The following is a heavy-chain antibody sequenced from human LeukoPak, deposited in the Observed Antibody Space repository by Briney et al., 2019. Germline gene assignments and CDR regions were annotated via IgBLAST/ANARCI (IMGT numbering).Heavy chain of an antibody. V-gene: IGHV3-30*18. CDR2: ISYDGSNK. CDR3: AKTDPSSGWYGFDY. D-gene: IGHD6-19*01. J-gene: IGHJ4*02. CDR1: GFTFNNYG. Sequence: GGSLRPSCAASGFTFNNYGMHWVRQAPGKGLEWVAIISYDGSNKHYADSVEGRFTISRDNSKNMVFLQMNSLTAEDTAVYYCAKTDPSSGWYGFDYWGQGTLVTVSS.